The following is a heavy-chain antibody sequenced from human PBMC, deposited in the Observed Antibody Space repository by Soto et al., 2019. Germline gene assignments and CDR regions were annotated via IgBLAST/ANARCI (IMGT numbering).Heavy chain of an antibody. CDR2: ISGSGGST. J-gene: IGHJ3*02. Sequence: EVQLLESGGGLVQPGGSLRLSCAASGFTFSSYAMSWVRQAPGKGLEWVSAISGSGGSTYYADSVKGRFTISRDNSKNMLYLQMNSLRAEDTAVYYCAKDRLDIVVVQVAARPRGAFDIWGQGTMVTVAS. CDR3: AKDRLDIVVVQVAARPRGAFDI. CDR1: GFTFSSYA. V-gene: IGHV3-23*01. D-gene: IGHD2-2*03.